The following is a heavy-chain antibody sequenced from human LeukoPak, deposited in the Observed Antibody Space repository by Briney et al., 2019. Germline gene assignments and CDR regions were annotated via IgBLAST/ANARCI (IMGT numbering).Heavy chain of an antibody. CDR3: ARARFGEFDY. J-gene: IGHJ4*02. CDR1: GGSISSYY. D-gene: IGHD3-10*01. CDR2: IYHSGST. V-gene: IGHV4-59*12. Sequence: SETLSLTCTVSGGSISSYYWSWIRQPPGKGLEWIGEIYHSGSTNYNPSLKSRVTISVDKSKNQFSLKLSSVTAADTAVYYCARARFGEFDYWGQGTLVTVAS.